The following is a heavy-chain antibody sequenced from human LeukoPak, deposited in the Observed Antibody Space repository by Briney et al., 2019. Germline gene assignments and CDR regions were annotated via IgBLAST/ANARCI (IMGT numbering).Heavy chain of an antibody. CDR2: FDPEDGET. D-gene: IGHD3/OR15-3a*01. CDR3: AGGGEMWNWFLYTTIWWFDP. J-gene: IGHJ5*02. V-gene: IGHV1-24*01. CDR1: GYTLTELS. Sequence: GASVKVSCKVSGYTLTELSMHWVRQAPGKGLEWMGGFDPEDGETIYAQKFQGRVTMTEDTSTDTAYMELSSLRSEDTAVYYCAGGGEMWNWFLYTTIWWFDPWGQGTLVTVSS.